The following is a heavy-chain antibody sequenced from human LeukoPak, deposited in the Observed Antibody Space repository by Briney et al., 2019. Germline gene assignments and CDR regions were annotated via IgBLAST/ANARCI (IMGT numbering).Heavy chain of an antibody. CDR1: GFTFSSYA. CDR3: ARSQQWLVDDAFDI. CDR2: ISYDGSNK. V-gene: IGHV3-30-3*01. J-gene: IGHJ3*02. D-gene: IGHD6-19*01. Sequence: GGSLRLSCAASGFTFSSYAMHWVRQAPGKGLEWVAVISYDGSNKYYADSVKGRSTISRDNSKNTLYLQMNSLRAEDTAVYYCARSQQWLVDDAFDIWGQGTMVTVSS.